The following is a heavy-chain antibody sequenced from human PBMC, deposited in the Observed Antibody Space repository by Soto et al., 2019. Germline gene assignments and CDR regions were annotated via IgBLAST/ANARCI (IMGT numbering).Heavy chain of an antibody. J-gene: IGHJ6*02. CDR3: ATKLKCHSGSCGVLDL. CDR2: MHYSGIT. V-gene: IGHV4-59*01. D-gene: IGHD2-15*01. CDR1: VGSISSYS. Sequence: SGTLSLTCTVSVGSISSYSWSWIRQPPGKGLEWLGYMHYSGITSYNPSLKSRVTMSLDTSKNQFSLKLNSVTAADTAVYYCATKLKCHSGSCGVLDLWGQGTTVTVSS.